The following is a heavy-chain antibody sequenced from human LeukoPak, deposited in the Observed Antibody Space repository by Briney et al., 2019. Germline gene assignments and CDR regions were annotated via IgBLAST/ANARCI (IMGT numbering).Heavy chain of an antibody. CDR2: IKQDGSEK. D-gene: IGHD3-9*01. Sequence: GGSLRLSCAVSGFTFSSYWMSWVRQAPGKGLEWVANIKQDGSEKYYVDSVKGRFTTSRDNAKNSLYLQMNSLRAEDTAVHYCARDLYDILTGRHDAFDIWGQGTMVTVSS. CDR3: ARDLYDILTGRHDAFDI. CDR1: GFTFSSYW. J-gene: IGHJ3*02. V-gene: IGHV3-7*01.